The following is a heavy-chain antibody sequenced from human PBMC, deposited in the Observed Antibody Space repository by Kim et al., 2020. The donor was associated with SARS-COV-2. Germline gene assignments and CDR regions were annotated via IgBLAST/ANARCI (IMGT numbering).Heavy chain of an antibody. CDR1: GGSISSYY. D-gene: IGHD1-26*01. CDR2: IYYSGST. Sequence: SETLSLTCTVSGGSISSYYWSWIRQPPGKGLEWIGYIYYSGSTNYNPSLKSRVTISVDTSKNQFSLKLSSVTAADTAVYYCARGSVGATTPFDYWGQGTLVTVSS. V-gene: IGHV4-59*01. CDR3: ARGSVGATTPFDY. J-gene: IGHJ4*02.